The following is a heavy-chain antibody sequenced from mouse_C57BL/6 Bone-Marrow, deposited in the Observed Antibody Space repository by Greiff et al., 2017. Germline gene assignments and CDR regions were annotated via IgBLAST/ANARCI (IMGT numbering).Heavy chain of an antibody. Sequence: VMLVESGPELVKPGASVKISCKASGYAFSSSWMNWVKQRPGKGLEWIGRIYPGDGDTNYNGKFKGKATLTADKSSSTAYMHLSSLTSEDSAVYFCARSVTTVDRFAYWGQGTLVTVSA. J-gene: IGHJ3*01. V-gene: IGHV1-82*01. CDR3: ARSVTTVDRFAY. D-gene: IGHD1-1*01. CDR1: GYAFSSSW. CDR2: IYPGDGDT.